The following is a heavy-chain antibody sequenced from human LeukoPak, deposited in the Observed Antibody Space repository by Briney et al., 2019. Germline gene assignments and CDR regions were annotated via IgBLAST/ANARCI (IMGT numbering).Heavy chain of an antibody. CDR2: INHSGST. CDR3: ARGRLTSCYDY. CDR1: GGSFSGYY. V-gene: IGHV4-34*01. Sequence: PSGTLSLTCAVYGGSFSGYYWSWIRQPPGMGLEWIGEINHSGSTNYNPSLKSRVTISVDTSKNQFSLELSSVTAADTAVYYCARGRLTSCYDYWGQGTLVTVSS. D-gene: IGHD2-2*01. J-gene: IGHJ4*02.